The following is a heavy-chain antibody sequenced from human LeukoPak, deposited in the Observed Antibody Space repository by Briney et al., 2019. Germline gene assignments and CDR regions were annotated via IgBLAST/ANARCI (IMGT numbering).Heavy chain of an antibody. CDR1: GFSFSSYG. Sequence: PGGSLRLSCAASGFSFSSYGMHWVRQAPGKGQEWVAFIPYDGRNKNYADSVKGRFTISRDNSENTLYLQMSSLRVEDTAVYYCAKDSGNYCFDYWGQGTLVTVSS. V-gene: IGHV3-30*02. D-gene: IGHD1-26*01. CDR3: AKDSGNYCFDY. J-gene: IGHJ4*02. CDR2: IPYDGRNK.